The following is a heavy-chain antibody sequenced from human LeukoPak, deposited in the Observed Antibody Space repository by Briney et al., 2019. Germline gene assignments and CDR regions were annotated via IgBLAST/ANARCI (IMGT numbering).Heavy chain of an antibody. CDR1: GYTFTSYY. D-gene: IGHD3-22*01. J-gene: IGHJ4*02. V-gene: IGHV1-46*01. CDR2: INPSGGST. Sequence: GASVKVSCKASGYTFTSYYMHWVRQAPGQGLEWMGIINPSGGSTSYAQKFQGRVTMTRDMSTSTVYMELRSLRSEDTAVYYCARDLEYDSSGYYANTFDYWSQGTLVTVSS. CDR3: ARDLEYDSSGYYANTFDY.